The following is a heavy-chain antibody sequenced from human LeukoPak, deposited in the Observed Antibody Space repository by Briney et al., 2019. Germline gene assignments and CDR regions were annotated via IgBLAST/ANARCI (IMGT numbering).Heavy chain of an antibody. CDR2: IIPIFGTA. Sequence: SVKVSCKASGGTFSTYAISWVRRAPGQGLEWMGGIIPIFGTANYAQKFQGRVTITTDESTSTAYMELSSLRSEDTAVYYCARVSGGYSGYGYFDYWGQGTLVTVSS. J-gene: IGHJ4*02. D-gene: IGHD5-12*01. CDR1: GGTFSTYA. V-gene: IGHV1-69*05. CDR3: ARVSGGYSGYGYFDY.